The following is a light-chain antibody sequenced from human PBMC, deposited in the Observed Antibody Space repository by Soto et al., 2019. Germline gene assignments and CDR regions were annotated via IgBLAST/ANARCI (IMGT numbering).Light chain of an antibody. Sequence: DFQMTQSPSSLSASVRDRVTITFRASQTISSWLAWYQQKPGKAPKLLIYKASTLKSGVPSRFSGSESGTDFTLTISSLQPEDFATYYCQQANTFPVTFGQGTRLEIK. CDR1: QTISSW. V-gene: IGKV1-5*03. CDR2: KAS. CDR3: QQANTFPVT. J-gene: IGKJ5*01.